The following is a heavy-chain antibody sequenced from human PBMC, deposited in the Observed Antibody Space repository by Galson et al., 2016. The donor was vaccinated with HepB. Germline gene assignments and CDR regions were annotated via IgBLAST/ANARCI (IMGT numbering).Heavy chain of an antibody. J-gene: IGHJ5*02. Sequence: LRLSCAASGFVFSNYGMHWVRQAPGKGLEWVAGLSYNGLNQHYPDSLMGRFTVSRDDSKSIMYLQMDSLRPDDTAVYYCTKQVAEGGLGDTWGQGTVVTVSS. CDR3: TKQVAEGGLGDT. CDR1: GFVFSNYG. CDR2: LSYNGLNQ. D-gene: IGHD2-15*01. V-gene: IGHV3-30*18.